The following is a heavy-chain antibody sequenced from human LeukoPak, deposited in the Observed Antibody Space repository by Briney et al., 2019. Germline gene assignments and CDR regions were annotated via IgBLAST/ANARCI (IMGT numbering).Heavy chain of an antibody. CDR1: GFTFSTYT. CDR2: ISGRSSYI. CDR3: AKGRYYDILTGYSLLDY. Sequence: GGSLRLSCAASGFTFSTYTMNWVRQAPGKGLEWVSSISGRSSYIYYTDSVKGRFTISRDSAKNSLYLQMNSLRAEDTAVYYCAKGRYYDILTGYSLLDYWGQGTLVTVSS. D-gene: IGHD3-9*01. V-gene: IGHV3-21*01. J-gene: IGHJ4*02.